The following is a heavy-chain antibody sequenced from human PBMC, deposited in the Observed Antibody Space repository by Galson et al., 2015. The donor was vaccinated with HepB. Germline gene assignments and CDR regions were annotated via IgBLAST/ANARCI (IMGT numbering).Heavy chain of an antibody. CDR1: GFIVSSNY. J-gene: IGHJ4*02. V-gene: IGHV3-53*01. Sequence: SLRLSCAASGFIVSSNYMSWVRQAPGKGLEWVSIMYGGGDTFYADSVKGRFTISRDNSKNTVYLQMNSLRAEDTAMYYCARGYSKSWYPELGYWGQGTLVTVSS. D-gene: IGHD5-12*01. CDR3: ARGYSKSWYPELGY. CDR2: MYGGGDT.